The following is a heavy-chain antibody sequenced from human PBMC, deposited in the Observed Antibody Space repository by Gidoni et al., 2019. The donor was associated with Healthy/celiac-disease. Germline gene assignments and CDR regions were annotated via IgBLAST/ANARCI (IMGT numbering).Heavy chain of an antibody. J-gene: IGHJ4*02. CDR1: GFPFTSYA. D-gene: IGHD3-22*01. Sequence: EVQLLESGGGLVQPGGSLRLSCAASGFPFTSYAMLWVRQAPGNGLEWVSAISDSGSSTYYADSVKGRFTISTDNSKSTLYLQMNSLRAEDTAVYYCAKDVRYYDSSGSPPYWGQGTLVTVSS. CDR3: AKDVRYYDSSGSPPY. CDR2: ISDSGSST. V-gene: IGHV3-23*01.